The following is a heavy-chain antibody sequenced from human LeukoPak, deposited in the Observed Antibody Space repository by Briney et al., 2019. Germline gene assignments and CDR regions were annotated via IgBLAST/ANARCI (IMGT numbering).Heavy chain of an antibody. Sequence: SETLSLTCTVSGGSISSGSYYWSWIRQPAGKGLEWIGRIYTSGSTNYNPSLKSRVTISVDTSKNQFSLKLSSVTAADTAVYYCARAGGGSRWYFDLWGRGTLVTVSS. J-gene: IGHJ2*01. CDR1: GGSISSGSYY. CDR3: ARAGGGSRWYFDL. D-gene: IGHD3-16*01. CDR2: IYTSGST. V-gene: IGHV4-61*02.